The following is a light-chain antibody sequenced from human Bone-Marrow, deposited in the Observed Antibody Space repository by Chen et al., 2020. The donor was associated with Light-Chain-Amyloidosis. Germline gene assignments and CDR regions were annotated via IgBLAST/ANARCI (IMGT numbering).Light chain of an antibody. V-gene: IGLV3-25*03. CDR3: QSADSSGTYEVI. CDR2: RDT. CDR1: DLPTKY. J-gene: IGLJ2*01. Sequence: SYEPTQPPSVSVSPGQTARIPCSRDDLPTKYAYWYQQKPGQAPVLVIHRDTERPSGISERFSGSSSGTTATLTISGVQAEDEADYHCQSADSSGTYEVIFGGGTKLTVL.